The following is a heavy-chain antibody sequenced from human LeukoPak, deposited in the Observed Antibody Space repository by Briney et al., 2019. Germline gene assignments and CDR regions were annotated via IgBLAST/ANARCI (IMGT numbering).Heavy chain of an antibody. J-gene: IGHJ4*02. CDR3: ARGLVYGSGSYYQD. D-gene: IGHD3-10*01. CDR1: GYTFTSYD. Sequence: VASVKVSCKASGYTFTSYDINWVRQAPGQGLEWMGWMNPNSGNTGYAQKFQGRVTITRNTSISTAYLELSSLRSEDTAVHYCARGLVYGSGSYYQDWGQGTLVTVSS. CDR2: MNPNSGNT. V-gene: IGHV1-8*03.